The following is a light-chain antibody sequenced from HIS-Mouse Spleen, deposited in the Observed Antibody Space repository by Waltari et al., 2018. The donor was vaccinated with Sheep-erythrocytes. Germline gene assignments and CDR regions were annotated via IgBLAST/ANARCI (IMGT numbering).Light chain of an antibody. J-gene: IGKJ2*01. Sequence: AIQLTQSPSSLSASVGDRVTITCRASQGISSALDWYQQKPGKAPKLLIYDASSLESGVPSRFSGSGSVTDFTLTISSLQPEDFATYYCQQFNSYLYTFGQGTKLEIK. CDR1: QGISSA. V-gene: IGKV1-13*02. CDR3: QQFNSYLYT. CDR2: DAS.